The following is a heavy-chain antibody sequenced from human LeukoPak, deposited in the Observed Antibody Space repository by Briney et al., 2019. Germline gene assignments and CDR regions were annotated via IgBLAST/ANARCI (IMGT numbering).Heavy chain of an antibody. CDR3: AARKVRGVWFYLDY. V-gene: IGHV3-23*01. Sequence: GGSLRLSCAASGFTFSSYAMSWVRQAPGKGLEWVSTIYDDNTYYADSVKGRFAISTDNSKNTLYLQMNSLRVEDTAVYFCAARKVRGVWFYLDYRGQGTLVTVSS. CDR1: GFTFSSYA. D-gene: IGHD3-10*01. CDR2: IYDDNT. J-gene: IGHJ4*02.